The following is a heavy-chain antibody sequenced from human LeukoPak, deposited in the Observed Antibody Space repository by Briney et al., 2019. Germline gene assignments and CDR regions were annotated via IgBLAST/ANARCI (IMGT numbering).Heavy chain of an antibody. Sequence: PGGSLRLSCAASGFTFSSYGMSWVRQAPGKGLEWVSAISGSGGSTYYADSVKGRFTISRDNSKNTLYLQMNSLRAEDTAVYYCARALGYGGNSGNDAFDIWGQGTMVTVSS. D-gene: IGHD4-23*01. V-gene: IGHV3-23*01. CDR1: GFTFSSYG. CDR2: ISGSGGST. J-gene: IGHJ3*02. CDR3: ARALGYGGNSGNDAFDI.